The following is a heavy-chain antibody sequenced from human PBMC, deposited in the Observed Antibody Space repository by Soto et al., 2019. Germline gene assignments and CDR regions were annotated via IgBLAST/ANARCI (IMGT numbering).Heavy chain of an antibody. J-gene: IGHJ4*02. V-gene: IGHV1-69*13. CDR2: IIPISGTR. Sequence: GASVKVSCKASGGSFSNHAISWVRQAPGQGPEWMGGIIPISGTRNYAQKFRDRVTITADESMTTAYMELSSLRSEDSAVYYCARGPDRSGFYLFDFWGQGTLVTVSS. CDR3: ARGPDRSGFYLFDF. D-gene: IGHD3-22*01. CDR1: GGSFSNHA.